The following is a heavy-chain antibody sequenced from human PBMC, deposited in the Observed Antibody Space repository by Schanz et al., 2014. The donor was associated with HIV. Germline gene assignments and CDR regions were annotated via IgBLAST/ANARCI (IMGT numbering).Heavy chain of an antibody. J-gene: IGHJ6*02. D-gene: IGHD2-21*02. CDR1: GGTFHSFG. Sequence: QVQLVQSGPEVKKPGSSVKVSCKPSGGTFHSFGVGWVRQAPGQGLEWMGWISPYNGYTDYAQKLQGRVTLTTDTSTTTAYMDLRSLRSDDTAVYHCARRESDGALDVWGPGTTVIVSS. V-gene: IGHV1-18*01. CDR3: ARRESDGALDV. CDR2: ISPYNGYT.